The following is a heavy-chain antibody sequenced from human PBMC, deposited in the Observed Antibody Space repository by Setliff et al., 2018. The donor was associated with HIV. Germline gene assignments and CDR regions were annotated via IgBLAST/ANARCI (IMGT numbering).Heavy chain of an antibody. Sequence: SETLSLTCTVSGGSISSYYWSWIRQPPGKGLEWIGYIYSSGSTNYNPSLKSRVTISVDTSKNQFSLKLSAVTAADTAVYYCARVGVDVGRHYYYYMDVWGKGTTVTVSS. J-gene: IGHJ6*03. D-gene: IGHD3-10*01. CDR3: ARVGVDVGRHYYYYMDV. V-gene: IGHV4-59*01. CDR2: IYSSGST. CDR1: GGSISSYY.